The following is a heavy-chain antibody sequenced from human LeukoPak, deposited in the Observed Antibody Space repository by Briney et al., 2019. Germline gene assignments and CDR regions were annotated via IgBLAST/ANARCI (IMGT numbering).Heavy chain of an antibody. CDR1: GGSISSYY. V-gene: IGHV4-59*01. CDR2: IYYSGST. J-gene: IGHJ3*02. CDR3: ARVRGRNAFDI. Sequence: SETLSLTCTVSGGSISSYYWSWIRQPPGKGLEWIGYIYYSGSTNYNPSLKSRVTISVDTSKNQFSLKLSSVTAADTAVYYCARVRGRNAFDIWGQGTTVTVSS.